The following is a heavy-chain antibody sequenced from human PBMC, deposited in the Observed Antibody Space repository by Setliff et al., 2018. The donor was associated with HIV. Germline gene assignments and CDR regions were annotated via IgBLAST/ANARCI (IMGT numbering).Heavy chain of an antibody. CDR3: AKGWGDSSGYYTGSYDMDV. J-gene: IGHJ6*02. CDR2: IRYDGSNK. V-gene: IGHV3-30*02. CDR1: GFTFSSYG. Sequence: GGSLSLSCEASGFTFSSYGMHWVRQAPGKGLEWVAFIRYDGSNKYDADSVKGRFTISRDNSKNTLYLQMNSLRAEDTAVYYCAKGWGDSSGYYTGSYDMDVWGQGTTVTVSS. D-gene: IGHD3-22*01.